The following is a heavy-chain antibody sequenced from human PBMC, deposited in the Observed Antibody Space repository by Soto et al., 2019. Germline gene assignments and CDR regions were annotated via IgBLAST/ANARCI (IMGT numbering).Heavy chain of an antibody. CDR1: GYSFTSYW. V-gene: IGHV5-51*01. D-gene: IGHD6-13*01. Sequence: GESLKISCKGSGYSFTSYWIGWVRQMPGKGLEWMGIIYPGDSDTRYSPSFQGQVTISADKSISTAYLQWSSLKASDTAMYYCARHDLPQPGYSSSWYFGMGVWGQGTTVTVSS. CDR3: ARHDLPQPGYSSSWYFGMGV. J-gene: IGHJ6*02. CDR2: IYPGDSDT.